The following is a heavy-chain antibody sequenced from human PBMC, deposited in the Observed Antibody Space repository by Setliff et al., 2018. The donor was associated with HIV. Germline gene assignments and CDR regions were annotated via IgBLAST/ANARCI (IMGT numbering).Heavy chain of an antibody. Sequence: ASVKVSCKASGYTFTSYAITWVRQAPGQGLEWMGGIIPIFGTANYAQKFQGRVTITADESTSTAYMELSSLRSEDTAEYYCARDGSSTWTGVRAFDIWGQGTMVTVSS. CDR3: ARDGSSTWTGVRAFDI. J-gene: IGHJ3*02. V-gene: IGHV1-69*13. CDR1: GYTFTSYA. D-gene: IGHD6-13*01. CDR2: IIPIFGTA.